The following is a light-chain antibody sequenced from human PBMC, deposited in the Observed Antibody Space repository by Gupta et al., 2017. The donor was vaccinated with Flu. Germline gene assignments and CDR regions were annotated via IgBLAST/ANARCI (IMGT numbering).Light chain of an antibody. CDR2: DHS. V-gene: IGLV1-40*01. J-gene: IGLJ3*02. Sequence: QSVLTQTPSVSGAPGQRVTLSCTGSSSNIGAGYDVHWYQQLPGAAPKLLIYDHSNRPSGVPARFSASTSGTSASLAITGLQAEDEGEYYCHSFDSSLTGSLFGGGTKLTVL. CDR3: HSFDSSLTGSL. CDR1: SSNIGAGYD.